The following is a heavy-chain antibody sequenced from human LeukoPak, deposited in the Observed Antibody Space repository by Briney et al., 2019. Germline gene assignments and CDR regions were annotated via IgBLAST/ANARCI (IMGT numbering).Heavy chain of an antibody. CDR3: AKDLVSIAVAGYFDY. V-gene: IGHV3-33*06. D-gene: IGHD6-19*01. CDR1: GFTFSSYG. CDR2: IWYDGSNK. J-gene: IGHJ4*02. Sequence: PGRSLRLSCAASGFTFSSYGMHWVRQAPGKGLEWVAVIWYDGSNKYYADSVKGRFTISRDNSKNTLYLQMNSLRAEDTAVYYCAKDLVSIAVAGYFDYWGQGTLVTVSS.